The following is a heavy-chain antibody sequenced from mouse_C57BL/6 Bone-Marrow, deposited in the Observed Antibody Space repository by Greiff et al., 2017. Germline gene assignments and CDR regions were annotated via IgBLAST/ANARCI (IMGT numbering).Heavy chain of an antibody. CDR3: ARGRFRFAY. CDR1: GYTFTSYG. J-gene: IGHJ3*01. CDR2: INPRNGYT. Sequence: QVQLQQSGAELAKPGASVTLSCKASGYTFTSYGMHWVKQRPGQGLEWIGYINPRNGYTTYNQKFKDKATLTADKSSSTAYMQLSSLTYEDSAVYYCARGRFRFAYWGQGTLVTVSA. V-gene: IGHV1-7*01.